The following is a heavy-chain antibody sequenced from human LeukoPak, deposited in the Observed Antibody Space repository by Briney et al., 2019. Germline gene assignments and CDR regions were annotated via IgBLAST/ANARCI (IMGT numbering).Heavy chain of an antibody. CDR1: GGSFSGYY. CDR3: ARGSTRAPYYYDSSYYFDY. Sequence: PSETQSLTCAVYGGSFSGYYWSWIRQPPGKGLEWIGEINHSGSTNYNPSLKSRVTISVDTSKNQFSLKLSSVTAADTAVYYCARGSTRAPYYYDSSYYFDYWGQGTLVTVSS. D-gene: IGHD3-22*01. V-gene: IGHV4-34*01. J-gene: IGHJ4*02. CDR2: INHSGST.